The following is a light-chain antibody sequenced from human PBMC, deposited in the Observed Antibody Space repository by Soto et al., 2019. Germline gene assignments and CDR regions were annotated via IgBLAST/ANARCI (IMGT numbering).Light chain of an antibody. J-gene: IGLJ3*02. CDR1: TSDVGAYNY. Sequence: QSVLTQPASVSGSPGQSITISCTGSTSDVGAYNYVSWYKHHPGQAPQLMIYEGTKRPSGISHRFSGSKSDNTASLTISGLRAEDEAHYHCCSYAGSRTFVFGGGTKLTVL. CDR3: CSYAGSRTFV. V-gene: IGLV2-23*01. CDR2: EGT.